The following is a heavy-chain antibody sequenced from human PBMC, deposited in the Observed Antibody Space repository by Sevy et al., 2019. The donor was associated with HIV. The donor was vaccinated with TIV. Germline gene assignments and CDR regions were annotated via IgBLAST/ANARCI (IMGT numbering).Heavy chain of an antibody. J-gene: IGHJ4*02. Sequence: SETLSLTCTVSGGSISSGDYYWSWIRQPPGKGLEWIGYIYYSGSTYYNPSLKSRVTISVDTSKNQFSLKLSSVTAADTAVYYCARVTMIVVALFDYWGQGTLLTVSS. CDR2: IYYSGST. CDR3: ARVTMIVVALFDY. CDR1: GGSISSGDYY. V-gene: IGHV4-30-4*01. D-gene: IGHD3-22*01.